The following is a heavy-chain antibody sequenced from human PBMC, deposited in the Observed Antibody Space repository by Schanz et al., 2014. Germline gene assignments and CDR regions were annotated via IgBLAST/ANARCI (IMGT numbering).Heavy chain of an antibody. CDR2: ITSNGGGT. CDR3: ARGASRDYFAMDV. CDR1: GFTFSSNA. V-gene: IGHV3-23*01. Sequence: EVQLLESGGGLVQPGGSLRLSCAASGFTFSSNAMCWVRQAPGKGLEWVSTITSNGGGTYYADSVKGRFTISRDTAKNTVFLQMNNLRAEDTAVYYCARGASRDYFAMDVWGQGTTVTVSS. J-gene: IGHJ6*02.